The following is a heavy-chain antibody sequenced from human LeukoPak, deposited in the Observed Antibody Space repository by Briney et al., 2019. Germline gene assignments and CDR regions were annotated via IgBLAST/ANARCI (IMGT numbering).Heavy chain of an antibody. D-gene: IGHD1-26*01. J-gene: IGHJ4*02. Sequence: PSETLSLTCTVSGGSISSSSYYWGWIRQPPGKGLEWIGYIYYSGSTNYNPSLKSRVTISVDTSKNQFSLKLSSVTAADTAVYYCARHGGRGMVGAYNFDYWGQGTLVTVSS. CDR2: IYYSGST. CDR1: GGSISSSSYY. V-gene: IGHV4-61*05. CDR3: ARHGGRGMVGAYNFDY.